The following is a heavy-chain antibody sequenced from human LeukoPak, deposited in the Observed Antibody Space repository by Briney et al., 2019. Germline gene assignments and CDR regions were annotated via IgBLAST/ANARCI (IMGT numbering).Heavy chain of an antibody. Sequence: PGGSLRLSCAASGFTFSSYEMNWVRQAPGKGLEWVSYISSSGSSMFYADSVRGRFTISRDNAKNSLYLQMNSLRAEDTAVYYCARIFGDGSYYHSYYYMDVWGKGTTVTISS. CDR3: ARIFGDGSYYHSYYYMDV. CDR2: ISSSGSSM. J-gene: IGHJ6*03. V-gene: IGHV3-48*03. CDR1: GFTFSSYE. D-gene: IGHD5-24*01.